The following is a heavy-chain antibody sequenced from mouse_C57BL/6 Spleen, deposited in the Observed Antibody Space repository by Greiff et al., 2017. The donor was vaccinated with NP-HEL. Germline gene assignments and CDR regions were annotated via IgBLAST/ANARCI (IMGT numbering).Heavy chain of an antibody. Sequence: VQLQQSGAELVRPGTSVKLSCKASGYTFTSYWMHWVKQRPGQGLEWIGVIDPSDSYTNYNQKFKGKATLTVDTSSSTAYMQLSSLTSEDSAVYYCARRLYYYGTAMDYWGQGTSVTVSS. D-gene: IGHD1-1*01. J-gene: IGHJ4*01. CDR3: ARRLYYYGTAMDY. CDR1: GYTFTSYW. V-gene: IGHV1-59*01. CDR2: IDPSDSYT.